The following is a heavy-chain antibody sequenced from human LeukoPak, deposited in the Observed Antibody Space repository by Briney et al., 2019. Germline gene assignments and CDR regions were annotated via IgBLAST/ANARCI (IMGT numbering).Heavy chain of an antibody. Sequence: QTGGSLRLSCAVSAFTFSSSFMNWVRQAPGKGLEWVSHITASGTAMFYADSVKGRFTISRDNAKNSLYLQMNSLRDEDTAVYYCASSGSYRFDYWGQGTLVTVSS. J-gene: IGHJ4*02. D-gene: IGHD1-26*01. CDR3: ASSGSYRFDY. CDR1: AFTFSSSF. V-gene: IGHV3-48*02. CDR2: ITASGTAM.